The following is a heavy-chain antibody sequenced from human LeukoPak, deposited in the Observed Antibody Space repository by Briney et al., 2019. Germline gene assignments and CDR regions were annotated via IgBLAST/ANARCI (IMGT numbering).Heavy chain of an antibody. Sequence: SETLSLTCTVSGGSVSSGSYYWSWIRQPPGKGLEWIGYIYYSGSTNYNPSLKSRVTISVDTSKNQLSLKLSSVTAADTAVYYCARGSGYSSGWYVYWGQGTLVTVSS. J-gene: IGHJ4*02. CDR3: ARGSGYSSGWYVY. CDR1: GGSVSSGSYY. CDR2: IYYSGST. D-gene: IGHD6-19*01. V-gene: IGHV4-61*01.